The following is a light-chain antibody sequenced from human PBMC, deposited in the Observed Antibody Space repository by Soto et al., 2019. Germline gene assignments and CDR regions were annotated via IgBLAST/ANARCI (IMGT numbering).Light chain of an antibody. CDR2: CNI. J-gene: IGLJ1*01. V-gene: IGLV1-40*01. Sequence: QSVLTQPPSVSGAPGQRVTISCTGSSSNIGAGYDVHWYQQLPGTAPKLLIYCNINRPSRVPDRFSGSKSGTSASLAITGLQAEDEADYYCQSYDSSLSGLVFGTGTKVTVL. CDR3: QSYDSSLSGLV. CDR1: SSNIGAGYD.